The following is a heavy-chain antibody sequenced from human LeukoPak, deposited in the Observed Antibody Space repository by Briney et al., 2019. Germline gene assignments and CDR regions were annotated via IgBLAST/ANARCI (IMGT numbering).Heavy chain of an antibody. D-gene: IGHD2-2*01. V-gene: IGHV4-34*01. J-gene: IGHJ6*04. CDR2: INHSGST. CDR1: GGSFSGYY. CDR3: GGGPRVVPGATKAYYYYGMDV. Sequence: SETLSLTCAVYGGSFSGYYWSWIRQPPGKGLEWVGEINHSGSTNYNPSLKSRVTISVDTSKDQFSLTLSAVTAADTAVYYRGGGPRVVPGATKAYYYYGMDVWGEGTTVPVSS.